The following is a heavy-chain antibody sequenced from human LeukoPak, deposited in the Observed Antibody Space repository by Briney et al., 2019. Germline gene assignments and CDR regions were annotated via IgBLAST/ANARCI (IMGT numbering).Heavy chain of an antibody. Sequence: GESLKISCQASGYTFTNNWISWLRQMPGKGLEWMGRINPTDSTTNYSPSFQGHVTISVDKSIGTAYLQWSSLKASDTAIYYCAGGSGWCDYWGQGALVTVSS. V-gene: IGHV5-10-1*01. CDR1: GYTFTNNW. J-gene: IGHJ4*02. CDR2: INPTDSTT. CDR3: AGGSGWCDY. D-gene: IGHD6-19*01.